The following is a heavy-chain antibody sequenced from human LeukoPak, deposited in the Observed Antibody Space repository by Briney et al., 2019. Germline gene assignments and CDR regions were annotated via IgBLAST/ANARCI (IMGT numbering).Heavy chain of an antibody. CDR2: IIPIFGTA. CDR3: ARGRGVTGIPPFDY. Sequence: GASVTVSCKASGGTFSSYAISWVRQAPGQGLEWMGGIIPIFGTANYAQKLQGRVTMTTDTSTSTAYMELRSLRSDDTAVYYCARGRGVTGIPPFDYWGQGTLVTVSS. V-gene: IGHV1-69*05. J-gene: IGHJ4*02. D-gene: IGHD1-14*01. CDR1: GGTFSSYA.